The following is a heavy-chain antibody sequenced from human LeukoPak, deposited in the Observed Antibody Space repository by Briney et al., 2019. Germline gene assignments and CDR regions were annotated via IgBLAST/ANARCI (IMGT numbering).Heavy chain of an antibody. CDR2: ISSSGSNI. CDR3: KSKHSLITYAHSQKHRYHISRHKDKNQLYLQMDSLRTEDTAVYYCAELSIPMIGGV. CDR1: GFTFSSYW. D-gene: IGHD1-1*01. Sequence: GGSLRLSCAASGFTFSSYWMNWVRQAPGKGLEWVSYISSSGSNIYYADSVKGRFTISRDNAKNSLYLQVNSQRTEHTAVYYCKSKHSLITYAHSQKHRYHISRHKDKNQLYLQMDSLRTEDTAVYYCAELSIPMIGGVWGKGTTVTVSS. V-gene: IGHV3-48*04. J-gene: IGHJ6*04.